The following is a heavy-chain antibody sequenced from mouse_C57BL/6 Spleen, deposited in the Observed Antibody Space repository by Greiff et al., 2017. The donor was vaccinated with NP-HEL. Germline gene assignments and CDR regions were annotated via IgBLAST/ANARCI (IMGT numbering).Heavy chain of an antibody. CDR1: GYTFTDYY. CDR3: ARRGLYYGSSYWYFDV. J-gene: IGHJ1*03. Sequence: EVQLQQSGPVLVKPGASVKMSCKASGYTFTDYYMNWVKQSHGKSLEWIGVINPYNGGTSYNQKFKGKATLTVDKSSSTAYMELNSLTSEDSAVYYCARRGLYYGSSYWYFDVWGTGTTVTVSS. V-gene: IGHV1-19*01. CDR2: INPYNGGT. D-gene: IGHD1-1*01.